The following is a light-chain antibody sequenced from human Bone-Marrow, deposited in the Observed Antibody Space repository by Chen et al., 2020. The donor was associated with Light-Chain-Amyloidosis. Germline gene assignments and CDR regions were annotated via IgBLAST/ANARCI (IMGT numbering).Light chain of an antibody. CDR3: MRIMYLPAT. CDR2: EVS. Sequence: DIVMTQTPLSLSVTPGQPAAISCKSSQILLHSDGKTYVYWFLQKPGQSPQLLIYEVSNRMSGVPYRFSGRGSVTDFTLNISRMVAEDVGLYYSMRIMYLPATFAPGTRVNL. V-gene: IGKV2D-29*02. CDR1: QILLHSDGKTY. J-gene: IGKJ3*01.